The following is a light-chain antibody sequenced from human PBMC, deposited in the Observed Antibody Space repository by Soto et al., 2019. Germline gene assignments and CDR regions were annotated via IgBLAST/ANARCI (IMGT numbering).Light chain of an antibody. Sequence: QSALTQPASVSGSPGQSITISCTGTSSDVGGYNYVSLYQQHPGKAPKLMIYDVSNRPSGVSNRFSGSKSGNTASLTISGLQAEDEADYYCSSYTISSPLESKVFGGGTKLTVL. J-gene: IGLJ2*01. CDR1: SSDVGGYNY. CDR3: SSYTISSPLESKV. CDR2: DVS. V-gene: IGLV2-14*01.